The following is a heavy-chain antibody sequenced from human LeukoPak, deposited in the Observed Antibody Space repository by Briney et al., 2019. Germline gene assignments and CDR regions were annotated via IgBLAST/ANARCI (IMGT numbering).Heavy chain of an antibody. V-gene: IGHV3-23*01. Sequence: GGSLRLSCAASGFTFSNYAMSWVRRAPGKGLEWVSAISGSGGSTYHADSVKGRFTISRDNSKNTLYLQMNSLRAEDTAVYYCAKVQWELPGSLFHYWGQGTLVTVSS. CDR1: GFTFSNYA. CDR3: AKVQWELPGSLFHY. D-gene: IGHD1-26*01. J-gene: IGHJ4*02. CDR2: ISGSGGST.